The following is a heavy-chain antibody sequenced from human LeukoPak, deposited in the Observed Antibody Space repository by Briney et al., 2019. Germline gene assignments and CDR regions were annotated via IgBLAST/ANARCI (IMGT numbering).Heavy chain of an antibody. CDR2: IWYDGSNI. Sequence: GGSLRLSCAASGFTFSSFGMHWVRQAQGKGLEWVAVIWYDGSNIYYTDSVKGRFTISRDNSNNTLYLQMNSLRAEDTAVYYCARDTAPNGYSLDYWGQGTLVTVSS. J-gene: IGHJ4*02. CDR3: ARDTAPNGYSLDY. V-gene: IGHV3-33*01. D-gene: IGHD4-11*01. CDR1: GFTFSSFG.